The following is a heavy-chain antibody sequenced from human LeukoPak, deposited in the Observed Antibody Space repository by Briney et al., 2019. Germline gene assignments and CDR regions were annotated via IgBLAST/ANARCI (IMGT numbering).Heavy chain of an antibody. V-gene: IGHV4-59*12. D-gene: IGHD2-2*01. CDR2: MDDSGST. CDR1: GGSISSYY. CDR3: ARSYMPGPYWYFDL. J-gene: IGHJ2*01. Sequence: SETLSLTCTVSGGSISSYYWSWIRQPPGKGLEWIGYMDDSGSTYYNPSLKSRVTISVDTSKNQFSLKLSSVTAADTAVYYCARSYMPGPYWYFDLWGRGTLVTVSS.